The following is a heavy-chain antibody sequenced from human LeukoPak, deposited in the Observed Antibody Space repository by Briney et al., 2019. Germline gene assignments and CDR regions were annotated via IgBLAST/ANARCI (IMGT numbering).Heavy chain of an antibody. CDR2: ISGSGDNT. CDR1: GFTSTNYA. CDR3: AKDMYGSGSRTKYGMDV. V-gene: IGHV3-23*01. J-gene: IGHJ6*02. Sequence: PGGSLRLSCAASGFTSTNYAMGWVRQAPGKGLEWVSTISGSGDNTYYADSVKGRFTISRDNSKNTLYLQMNSLRAEDMRAEDTAVYYCAKDMYGSGSRTKYGMDVWGQGTTVTVSS. D-gene: IGHD3-10*01.